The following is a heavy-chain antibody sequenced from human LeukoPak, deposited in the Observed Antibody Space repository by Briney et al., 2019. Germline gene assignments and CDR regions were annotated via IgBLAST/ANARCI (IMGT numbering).Heavy chain of an antibody. CDR3: AKRPIMITFGGVIVPYYFDY. J-gene: IGHJ4*02. CDR2: ISGSGGST. CDR1: GFTFSSYA. Sequence: GGSLRLSCAASGFTFSSYAVSWVRQAPGKGLEWVSAISGSGGSTYYADSVKGRFTISRDNSKDTLYLQMNSLRAEDTAVYYCAKRPIMITFGGVIVPYYFDYWGQGTLVTVSS. V-gene: IGHV3-23*01. D-gene: IGHD3-16*02.